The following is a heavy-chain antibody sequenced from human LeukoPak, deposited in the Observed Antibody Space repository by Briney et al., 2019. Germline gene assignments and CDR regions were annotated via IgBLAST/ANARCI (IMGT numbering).Heavy chain of an antibody. CDR2: IRSNGHTT. Sequence: GGSLRLSCVASGFTFGNYAMSRVRQAPGKGLEWVSAIRSNGHTTYDADSVKGRFTISRDNSKNTLYLEMKSLRVDDTALYYCAKVEVSAEGGELDPWGQGTQVTVSS. V-gene: IGHV3-23*01. CDR1: GFTFGNYA. CDR3: AKVEVSAEGGELDP. D-gene: IGHD5-24*01. J-gene: IGHJ5*02.